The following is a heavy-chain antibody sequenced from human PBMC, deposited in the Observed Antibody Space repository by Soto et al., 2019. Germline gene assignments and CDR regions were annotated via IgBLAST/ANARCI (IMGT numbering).Heavy chain of an antibody. CDR2: INHSGST. D-gene: IGHD4-17*01. J-gene: IGHJ4*02. CDR3: ARAAGYGDYDY. Sequence: PSETLSLTCYVYGGSFTGYNWNWIRQPPGKGLEWIGEINHSGSTNYNPSLKSRVTISLDTSKNQFSLRLSSVTAEDTAVYYCARAAGYGDYDYWGQGTLVTVSS. CDR1: GGSFTGYN. V-gene: IGHV4-34*01.